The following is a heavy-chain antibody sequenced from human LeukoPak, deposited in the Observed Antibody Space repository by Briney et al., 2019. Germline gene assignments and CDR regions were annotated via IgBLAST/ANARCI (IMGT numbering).Heavy chain of an antibody. CDR2: IYHSGST. V-gene: IGHV4-38-2*02. D-gene: IGHD2-15*01. CDR1: GYSISSGYY. Sequence: SETLSLTCTVSGYSISSGYYWGWIRQPPGKGLEWIGSIYHSGSTNYNPSLKSRVTISIDTSKNQFSLKLSSVTAADTAVYYCARTGYCSGNSCYLNPIDYWGQGTLVTVSS. CDR3: ARTGYCSGNSCYLNPIDY. J-gene: IGHJ4*02.